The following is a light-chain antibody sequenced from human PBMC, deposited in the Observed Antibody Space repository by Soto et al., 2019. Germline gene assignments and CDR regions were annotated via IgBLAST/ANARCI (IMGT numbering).Light chain of an antibody. Sequence: QSVLTQPPSASGTPGQRVTISCSGSSSNIGSKYVYWYQQLPGTAPKLLIYKNTQRPSGVPDRFSGSKSGTSASLAISGLRSEDEADYYCAAWDDSLSVVVLGGGTKLTVL. V-gene: IGLV1-47*01. CDR2: KNT. CDR1: SSNIGSKY. CDR3: AAWDDSLSVVV. J-gene: IGLJ2*01.